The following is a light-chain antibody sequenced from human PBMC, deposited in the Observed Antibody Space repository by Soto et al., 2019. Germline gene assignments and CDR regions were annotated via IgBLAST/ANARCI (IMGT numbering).Light chain of an antibody. CDR2: AAS. CDR1: QGISSW. CDR3: QQYVY. Sequence: DIQMTQSPSSLSASVGDRVTITCRASQGISSWLAWYQQKPEKALKSLIYAASSLQSGGTSRFSGSGSGTDFAFAISSLQPEDIATYYCQQYVYFGGGTKVDIK. V-gene: IGKV1D-16*01. J-gene: IGKJ4*01.